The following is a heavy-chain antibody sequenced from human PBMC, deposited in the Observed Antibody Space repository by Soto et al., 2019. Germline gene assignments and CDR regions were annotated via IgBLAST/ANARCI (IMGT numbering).Heavy chain of an antibody. J-gene: IGHJ5*02. Sequence: SQTLSLTCAISGDSVSSNSAAWNWIRQSPSRGLEWLGRTYYRSKWYNDYAVSVKSRITINPDTSKNQFSLQLNSVTPEDTAVYYCAATTVYSGYDGGYNWFDPWGQGTLVTVSS. CDR3: AATTVYSGYDGGYNWFDP. CDR1: GDSVSSNSAA. D-gene: IGHD5-12*01. CDR2: TYYRSKWYN. V-gene: IGHV6-1*01.